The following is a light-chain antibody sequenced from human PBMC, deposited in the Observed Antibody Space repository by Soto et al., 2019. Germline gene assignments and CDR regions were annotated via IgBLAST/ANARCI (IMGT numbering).Light chain of an antibody. V-gene: IGKV1-5*03. CDR2: KAS. J-gene: IGKJ4*01. Sequence: DIQMTQSPSTLSASVGDRVTITCRASQNIDSWLAWYHQKPGKAPKLLIYKASSLQSGVPSRFSGSVSGTEFTLSISRLQPDDFATYYCQQYISFPLTFGGGTKVEIK. CDR3: QQYISFPLT. CDR1: QNIDSW.